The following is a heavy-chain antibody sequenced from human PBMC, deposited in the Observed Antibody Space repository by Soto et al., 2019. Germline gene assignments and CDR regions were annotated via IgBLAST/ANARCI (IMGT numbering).Heavy chain of an antibody. CDR1: GGTFSSYS. D-gene: IGHD3-22*01. J-gene: IGHJ3*02. CDR2: IIPIFGTA. CDR3: AREWGYYYDSSGYYLLGAFDI. Sequence: ASVNVSCKSSGGTFSSYSISWVRQAPGQGLECMGGIIPIFGTANYAQKFQGRVTITADESTSTAYMELSSLRSEDTAVYYCAREWGYYYDSSGYYLLGAFDIWGQGTMVTVSS. V-gene: IGHV1-69*13.